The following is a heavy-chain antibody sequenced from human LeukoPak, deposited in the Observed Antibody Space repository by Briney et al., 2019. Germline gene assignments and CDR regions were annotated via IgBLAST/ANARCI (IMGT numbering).Heavy chain of an antibody. D-gene: IGHD5-24*01. CDR1: GGTFSSYA. V-gene: IGHV1-69*05. CDR3: ARTSVATITVRHYHYYMDV. Sequence: GSSVKVSCKASGGTFSSYAISWVRQAPGQGLEWMGGITPIFGTANYAQKFQGRVTITTDESTSTAYMELSSLRSEDTAVYYCARTSVATITVRHYHYYMDVWGKGTTVTVSS. CDR2: ITPIFGTA. J-gene: IGHJ6*03.